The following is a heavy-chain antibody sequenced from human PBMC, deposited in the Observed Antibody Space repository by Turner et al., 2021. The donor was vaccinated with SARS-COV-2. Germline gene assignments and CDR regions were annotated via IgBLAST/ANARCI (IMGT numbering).Heavy chain of an antibody. Sequence: QLPLQESGPGLVKASETLSLTCTVSGCSISRSSYYWGGSRQPPGKVLEGIGSSYYTGSTYYNLALKSGVSISVDTSKNHFSLMLSFGTAAETAAYYCAADDGSCGYYFDQWGQGTLVTVSS. CDR2: SYYTGST. D-gene: IGHD3-10*01. CDR1: GCSISRSSYY. J-gene: IGHJ4*02. CDR3: AADDGSCGYYFDQ. V-gene: IGHV4-39*02.